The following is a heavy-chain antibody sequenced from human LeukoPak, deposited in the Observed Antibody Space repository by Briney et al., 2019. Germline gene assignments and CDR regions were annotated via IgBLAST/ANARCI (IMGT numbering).Heavy chain of an antibody. Sequence: PSETLSLTCAVSGGSISSGGYSWSWIRQPPGKGLEWIGYIYHSGSTYYNPSPKSRVTISVDRSKNQFSLKLSSVTAADTAVYYCARVLVGAIDYWGQGTLVTVSS. CDR1: GGSISSGGYS. D-gene: IGHD1-26*01. V-gene: IGHV4-30-2*01. CDR3: ARVLVGAIDY. CDR2: IYHSGST. J-gene: IGHJ4*02.